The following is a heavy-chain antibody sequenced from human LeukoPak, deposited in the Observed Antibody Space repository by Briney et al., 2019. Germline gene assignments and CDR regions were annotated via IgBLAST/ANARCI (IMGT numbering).Heavy chain of an antibody. CDR1: GFTFSSYG. J-gene: IGHJ6*03. V-gene: IGHV3-30*02. Sequence: PGGSLRLSCAASGFTFSSYGMHWVRQAPGKGLEWVAFIRYDGSNKYYADSVKGRFTISRDNSKNTLYLRMNSLRAEDTAVYCCAKGQGWDHSYYYYYMDVWGKGTTVTISS. D-gene: IGHD1-26*01. CDR3: AKGQGWDHSYYYYYMDV. CDR2: IRYDGSNK.